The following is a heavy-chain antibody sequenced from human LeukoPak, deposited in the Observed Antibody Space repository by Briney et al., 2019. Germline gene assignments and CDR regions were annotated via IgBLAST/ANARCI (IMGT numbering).Heavy chain of an antibody. CDR1: GFTFSSYG. V-gene: IGHV3-30*02. J-gene: IGHJ4*02. CDR3: AKAPHYYDSSGYWVY. CDR2: IRYDGSNK. D-gene: IGHD3-22*01. Sequence: GGSLRLSCAASGFTFSSYGMHWVRQAPGKGLEWVAFIRYDGSNKYYADSVKGRFTISRDNAKNSLYLQMNSLRAEDTAVYYCAKAPHYYDSSGYWVYWGQGTLVTVSS.